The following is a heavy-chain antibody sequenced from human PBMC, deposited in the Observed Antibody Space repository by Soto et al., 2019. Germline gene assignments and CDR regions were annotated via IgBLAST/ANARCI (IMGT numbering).Heavy chain of an antibody. V-gene: IGHV1-2*02. CDR1: ASFFNDYH. D-gene: IGHD6-13*01. CDR3: AGDAGGRNIAAAVLDP. J-gene: IGHJ5*02. CDR2: INPKNGDT. Sequence: QVPVVPSWAEVKKPGASVKVSCKTSASFFNDYHMHWVRKAPGQGREWIGWINPKNGDTNYAQKFQDRVTMTTDTSISADYIELSRLTSDDTAGYYCAGDAGGRNIAAAVLDPWGQGNLVTV.